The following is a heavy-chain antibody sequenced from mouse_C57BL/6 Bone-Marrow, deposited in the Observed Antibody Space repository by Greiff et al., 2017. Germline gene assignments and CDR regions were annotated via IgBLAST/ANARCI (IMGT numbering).Heavy chain of an antibody. J-gene: IGHJ1*03. D-gene: IGHD1-1*01. Sequence: EVQLQQSGPVLVKPGASVKMSCKASGYTFTDYYMNWVKQSHGKSLEWIGVINPYNGGTSYNQKFKGKATLTVDKSSSTAYMELNSLTSEDSAVYYCASGPLLEGVWGTGTTVTVSS. CDR3: ASGPLLEGV. CDR1: GYTFTDYY. CDR2: INPYNGGT. V-gene: IGHV1-19*01.